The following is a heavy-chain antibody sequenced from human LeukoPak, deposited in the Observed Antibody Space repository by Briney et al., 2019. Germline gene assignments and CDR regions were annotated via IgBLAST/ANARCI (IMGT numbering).Heavy chain of an antibody. CDR2: IYYSGTT. CDR1: GASISSYY. Sequence: SETLSLTCTVSGASISSYYWSWIRQPPGKGLEWIGSIYYSGTTNYNPSLKGRVTISIDTSKNQFSLELTSVTAADTAVFYCAKGRASHEYWGQGILVTVSS. V-gene: IGHV4-59*01. J-gene: IGHJ4*02. CDR3: AKGRASHEY. D-gene: IGHD3-16*01.